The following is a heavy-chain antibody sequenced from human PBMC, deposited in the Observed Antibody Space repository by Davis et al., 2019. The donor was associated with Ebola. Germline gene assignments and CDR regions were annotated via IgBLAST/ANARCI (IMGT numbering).Heavy chain of an antibody. D-gene: IGHD6-19*01. CDR2: IYPGDSDT. Sequence: GESLKISCKGSGYRFTSYWIGWVRQMPGKGLEWMGIIYPGDSDTRYSPSFQGQVTISADKSISTAYLQWSSLKASDTAVYYCAKQWLGWAGGMDVWGQGTTVTVSS. J-gene: IGHJ6*02. CDR3: AKQWLGWAGGMDV. V-gene: IGHV5-51*01. CDR1: GYRFTSYW.